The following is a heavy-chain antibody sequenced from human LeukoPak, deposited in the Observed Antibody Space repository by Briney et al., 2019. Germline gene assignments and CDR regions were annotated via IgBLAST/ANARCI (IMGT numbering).Heavy chain of an antibody. D-gene: IGHD6-13*01. CDR3: ARSGYSSSWYWLYFDY. V-gene: IGHV4-34*01. Sequence: SETLSLTCATYGGSFSGYYWSWIRQPPGKGLEWIGEINHSGSTNYNPSLKSRVTISVDTSKNQFSLKLSSVTAADTAVYYCARSGYSSSWYWLYFDYWGQGTLVTVSS. CDR1: GGSFSGYY. CDR2: INHSGST. J-gene: IGHJ4*02.